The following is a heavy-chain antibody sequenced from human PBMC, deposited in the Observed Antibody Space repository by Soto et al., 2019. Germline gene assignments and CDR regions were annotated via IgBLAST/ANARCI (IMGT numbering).Heavy chain of an antibody. D-gene: IGHD3-22*01. CDR1: GGSISSSSYY. Sequence: SETLSLTCTVSGGSISSSSYYWGWIRQPPGKGLEWIGSIYYSGSTYYNPSLKSRVTISVDTSKNQFSLKLSSVTAADTAVYYCARRRYDSSGYYDYWGQGTLVTVSS. V-gene: IGHV4-39*01. J-gene: IGHJ4*02. CDR2: IYYSGST. CDR3: ARRRYDSSGYYDY.